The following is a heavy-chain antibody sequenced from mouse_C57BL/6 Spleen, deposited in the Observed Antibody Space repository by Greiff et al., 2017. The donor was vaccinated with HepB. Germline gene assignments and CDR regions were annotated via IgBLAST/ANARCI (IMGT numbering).Heavy chain of an antibody. CDR3: ARPKITTLYFDY. CDR2: ISSGSSTI. CDR1: GFTFSDYG. J-gene: IGHJ2*01. D-gene: IGHD2-4*01. Sequence: DVMLVESGGGLVKPGGSLKLSCAASGFTFSDYGMHWVRQAPEKGLEWVAYISSGSSTIYYADTVKGRFTISRDNAKNTLFLQMTSLRSEDTAIYYCARPKITTLYFDYWGQGTTLTVSS. V-gene: IGHV5-17*01.